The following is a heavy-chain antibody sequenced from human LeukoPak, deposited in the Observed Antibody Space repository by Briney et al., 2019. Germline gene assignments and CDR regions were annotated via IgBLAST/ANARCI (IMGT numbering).Heavy chain of an antibody. D-gene: IGHD3-10*01. CDR3: ARDLDGSGSYHWFDP. Sequence: PGGSLRLSCAASGFTFSSYWMHWVRQAPGRGLVWVSRINGDGSSTTYADSVKGRFTISRDNAKNTLYLQMNSLRAEDTAVYYCARDLDGSGSYHWFDPWGQGTLVTVSA. V-gene: IGHV3-74*03. CDR1: GFTFSSYW. J-gene: IGHJ5*02. CDR2: INGDGSST.